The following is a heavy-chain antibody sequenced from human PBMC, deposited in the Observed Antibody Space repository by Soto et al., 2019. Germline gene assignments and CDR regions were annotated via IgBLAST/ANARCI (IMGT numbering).Heavy chain of an antibody. CDR3: ASRQWTHYYYYGMDV. CDR1: GGTFSSYA. J-gene: IGHJ6*02. D-gene: IGHD6-19*01. V-gene: IGHV1-69*06. Sequence: QVQLVQAGAEVKKPGSSVKVSCKASGGTFSSYAISWVRQAPGQWLEGMGGIIPIFVTANYAQKFQGRVTITADKSTSTAYMELSSLRSEDTAVYYCASRQWTHYYYYGMDVWGQGTTVTVSS. CDR2: IIPIFVTA.